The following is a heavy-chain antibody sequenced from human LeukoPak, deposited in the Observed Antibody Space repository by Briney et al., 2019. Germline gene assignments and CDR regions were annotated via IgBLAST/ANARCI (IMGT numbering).Heavy chain of an antibody. J-gene: IGHJ4*02. D-gene: IGHD2-2*01. V-gene: IGHV4-4*02. CDR1: GGSISSNNW. CDR2: IYHSGST. CDR3: ARRCGSTSCYRPGWMDY. Sequence: SETLSLTCAVSGGSISSNNWWSWVRQPPGQGLEWIGEIYHSGSTNYNPSLKSRVTISVDTSKNQFSLKLSSVTAADTAVYYCARRCGSTSCYRPGWMDYWGQGTLVTVSS.